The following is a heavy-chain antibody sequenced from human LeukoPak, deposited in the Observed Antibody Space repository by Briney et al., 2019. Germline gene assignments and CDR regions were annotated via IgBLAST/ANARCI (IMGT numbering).Heavy chain of an antibody. CDR2: IYTSGST. D-gene: IGHD4-23*01. Sequence: SETLSLTCTVSGGSISSYYWSWIRQPLGKGLEWIGHIYTSGSTNYNPSLKSRVSISVDTSKNQFSLKLSSVTAADTAVYYCARHEDGGNSLFDYWGQGTLVTVSS. J-gene: IGHJ4*02. V-gene: IGHV4-4*09. CDR1: GGSISSYY. CDR3: ARHEDGGNSLFDY.